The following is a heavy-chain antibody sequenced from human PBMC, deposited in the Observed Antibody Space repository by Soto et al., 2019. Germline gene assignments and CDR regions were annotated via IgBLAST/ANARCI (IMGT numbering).Heavy chain of an antibody. J-gene: IGHJ4*02. CDR2: IIPIFGTA. D-gene: IGHD3-3*01. Sequence: WASVKVSCKASGGTFSSYAISWVRQAPGQGLEWMGGIIPIFGTANYAQKFQGRVTITADESTSTAYMELSSLRSEDTAVYYCAREAPPGTYYDFWSGYYIWGQGTLVTVSS. CDR1: GGTFSSYA. V-gene: IGHV1-69*13. CDR3: AREAPPGTYYDFWSGYYI.